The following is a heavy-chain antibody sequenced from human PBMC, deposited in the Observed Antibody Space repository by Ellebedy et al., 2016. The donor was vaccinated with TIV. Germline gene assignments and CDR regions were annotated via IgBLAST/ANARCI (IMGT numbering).Heavy chain of an antibody. V-gene: IGHV3-33*01. Sequence: GESLKISXAASGFTFSSFFMNWVRQAPGKGPEWVAVTYYDGNNKYYADSVKGRFTISRDNSKNTLYLQMNSLRAEDTAVYYWERDSRGRTLNYGMDVWGQGTTVTVSS. CDR1: GFTFSSFF. D-gene: IGHD3-10*01. CDR2: TYYDGNNK. J-gene: IGHJ6*02. CDR3: ERDSRGRTLNYGMDV.